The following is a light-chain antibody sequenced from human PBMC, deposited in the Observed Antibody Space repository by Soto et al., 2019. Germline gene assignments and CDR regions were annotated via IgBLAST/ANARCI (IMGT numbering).Light chain of an antibody. V-gene: IGKV1-33*01. Sequence: DIQMTQSPSSLSGSVGDRVTITCQASQNINNYLNWYQQKPGRAAKLLIYDASNLEAGVPSRFRGSGSGTDFTFTISRLQPEDIATYYCQQYENLPTFGQGTRLEI. CDR2: DAS. CDR3: QQYENLPT. J-gene: IGKJ5*01. CDR1: QNINNY.